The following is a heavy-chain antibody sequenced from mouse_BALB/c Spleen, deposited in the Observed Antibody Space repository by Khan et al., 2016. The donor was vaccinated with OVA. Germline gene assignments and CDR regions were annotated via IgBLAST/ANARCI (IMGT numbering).Heavy chain of an antibody. CDR1: GFTFSNYW. V-gene: IGHV6-6*02. J-gene: IGHJ4*01. Sequence: EVKLEESGGGLVQPGGSMKLSCVASGFTFSNYWMNWVRQSPEKGLEWVAEIRLKSNNYATHYAESVKGRFTISRDDSKSSVYLQMNNLRAEDTGIYYCTRGIYYGSAYAVDYWGQGTSVTVSS. CDR3: TRGIYYGSAYAVDY. CDR2: IRLKSNNYAT. D-gene: IGHD1-1*01.